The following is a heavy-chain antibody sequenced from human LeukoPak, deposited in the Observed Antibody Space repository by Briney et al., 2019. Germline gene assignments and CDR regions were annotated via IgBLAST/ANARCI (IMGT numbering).Heavy chain of an antibody. CDR3: ARLYGDYWGSNNWFDP. Sequence: KPSETLSLTCAVYGGSFSGYYWSWIRQPPGKGLEWIGEINHSGSTNYNPSLKSRVTISVDKSKNQFSLKLSSVTAADTAVYYCARLYGDYWGSNNWFDPWGQGTLVTVSS. J-gene: IGHJ5*02. CDR1: GGSFSGYY. V-gene: IGHV4-34*01. CDR2: INHSGST. D-gene: IGHD4-17*01.